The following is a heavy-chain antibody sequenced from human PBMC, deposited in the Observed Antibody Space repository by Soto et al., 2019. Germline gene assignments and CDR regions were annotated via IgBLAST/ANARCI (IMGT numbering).Heavy chain of an antibody. V-gene: IGHV1-2*02. D-gene: IGHD2-21*02. CDR1: GYTFTGYY. CDR2: INPNSGGT. Sequence: ASVKVSCKASGYTFTGYYMHWVRQAPGQGLEWMGWINPNSGGTNYAQTFQGRVTMTRDTSISTAYMELSRLRSDDTAVYYCARERVGGGNFYWYFDLWGRGTLVTSPQ. CDR3: ARERVGGGNFYWYFDL. J-gene: IGHJ2*01.